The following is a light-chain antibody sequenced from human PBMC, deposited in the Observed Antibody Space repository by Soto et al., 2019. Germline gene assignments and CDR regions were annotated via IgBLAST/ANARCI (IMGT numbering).Light chain of an antibody. CDR2: AAS. Sequence: DIQMTQSPSTLSASVGDRVTITCRASQSISSWLAWYQQKPGKAPKLLTYAASSLESGVPSRFSGSGSGTEFTLTISSLQPDDFATYYCQQYKSYSVTFGQGTKV. J-gene: IGKJ1*01. V-gene: IGKV1-5*01. CDR3: QQYKSYSVT. CDR1: QSISSW.